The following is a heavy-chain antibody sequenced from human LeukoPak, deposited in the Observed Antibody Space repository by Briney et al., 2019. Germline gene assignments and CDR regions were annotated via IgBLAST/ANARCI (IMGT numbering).Heavy chain of an antibody. Sequence: PSETLSLTCTVSGGSISSSSYYWGWIRQPPGKGLEWIGSISYSGSTYYNPSLKSRVTISVDTSKNQFSLKLSSVTAADTAVYYCARSGSGYLRYYFDYWGQGTLVTVSS. CDR1: GGSISSSSYY. CDR3: ARSGSGYLRYYFDY. CDR2: ISYSGST. V-gene: IGHV4-39*07. D-gene: IGHD5-12*01. J-gene: IGHJ4*02.